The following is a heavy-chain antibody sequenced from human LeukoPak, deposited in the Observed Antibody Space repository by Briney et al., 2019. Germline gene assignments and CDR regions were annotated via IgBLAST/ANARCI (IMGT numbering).Heavy chain of an antibody. J-gene: IGHJ4*02. CDR3: AKDFSLLY. CDR1: GFTFSNYG. D-gene: IGHD2/OR15-2a*01. Sequence: SGGSLRLSCAASGFTFSNYGMYWVRQAPGKGLEWVAFIRYDGSNRYYADSVKGRFTISRDNSKSTLYLQMNSLRAEDTAMYYCAKDFSLLYWGQGTLVTVSS. CDR2: IRYDGSNR. V-gene: IGHV3-30*02.